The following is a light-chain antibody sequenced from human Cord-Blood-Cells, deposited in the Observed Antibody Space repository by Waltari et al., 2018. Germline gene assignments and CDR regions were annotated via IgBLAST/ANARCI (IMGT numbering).Light chain of an antibody. V-gene: IGKV1-5*03. CDR2: KAS. CDR3: QQYNSYSPYS. CDR1: QSISSW. J-gene: IGKJ2*03. Sequence: DIQMNQSPSTLSASVGDRVTITCRASQSISSWLVWYQQKPGKAPKLLIYKASSLESGVPSRFSGSGSATEFTLTISSLQPDDFATYYCQQYNSYSPYSFGQGTKLEIK.